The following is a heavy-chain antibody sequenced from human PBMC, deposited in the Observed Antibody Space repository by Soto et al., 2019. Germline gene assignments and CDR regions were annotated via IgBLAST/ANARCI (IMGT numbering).Heavy chain of an antibody. CDR3: ARQLTVTTHPWYFDL. D-gene: IGHD4-17*01. Sequence: QVQLQESGPGLVKPSQTLSLTCTVSGGSISSGGYYWSWIRQHPGKGLEWIGYIYYSGSTYYNPSRTSSVSISVDTSKNQFSLKLSSVTAADTAVYYCARQLTVTTHPWYFDLWGRGTLVTVSS. V-gene: IGHV4-31*03. CDR1: GGSISSGGYY. CDR2: IYYSGST. J-gene: IGHJ2*01.